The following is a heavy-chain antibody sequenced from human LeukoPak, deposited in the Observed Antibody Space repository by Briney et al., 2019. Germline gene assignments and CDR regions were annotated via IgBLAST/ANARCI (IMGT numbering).Heavy chain of an antibody. Sequence: GGSLRLSCAASGFTFSSYGMHWVRQAPGKGLERVAVISYDGSNKYYADSVKGRFTISRDNSKNTLYLQMNSLRAEDTAVYYCAKDGSGWDEEPYYFDYWGQGTLVTVSS. J-gene: IGHJ4*02. CDR1: GFTFSSYG. V-gene: IGHV3-30*18. D-gene: IGHD6-19*01. CDR2: ISYDGSNK. CDR3: AKDGSGWDEEPYYFDY.